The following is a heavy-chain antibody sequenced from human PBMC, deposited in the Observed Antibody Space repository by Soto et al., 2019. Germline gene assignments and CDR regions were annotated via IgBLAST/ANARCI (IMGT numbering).Heavy chain of an antibody. CDR1: GYIFTSYW. D-gene: IGHD3-3*01. V-gene: IGHV5-51*01. Sequence: PGESLKISCDASGYIFTSYWIGWVRQMPGKGLEWMGIIHPGDSDTRYSPSFQGQVTISADKSISTAYLQWSSLKASDTAMYYCARQRFLEDPADRYYYYYGMDVWGQGTTVTVSS. CDR3: ARQRFLEDPADRYYYYYGMDV. J-gene: IGHJ6*02. CDR2: IHPGDSDT.